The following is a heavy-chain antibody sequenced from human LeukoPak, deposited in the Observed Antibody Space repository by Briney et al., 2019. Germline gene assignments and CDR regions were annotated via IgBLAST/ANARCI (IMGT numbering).Heavy chain of an antibody. CDR3: ARVNYYDRSGYEDWWFDP. J-gene: IGHJ5*02. V-gene: IGHV4-34*01. CDR1: GGSFSGYY. D-gene: IGHD3-22*01. CDR2: INHSGST. Sequence: SETLSLTCAVYGGSFSGYYWSWIRQPPGKGLEWIGEINHSGSTNYDSSLKSRVTISVDTSKNQFSLKLRSVTAADTAVYYCARVNYYDRSGYEDWWFDPWGRGTLVTVSS.